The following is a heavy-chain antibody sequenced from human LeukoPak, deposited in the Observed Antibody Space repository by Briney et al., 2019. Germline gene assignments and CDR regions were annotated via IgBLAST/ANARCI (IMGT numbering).Heavy chain of an antibody. Sequence: PGGSLRLSCAASGFTFSSYWMSWVRQAPGKGLEWVANIKQDGSEKYYVDSVKGRFTISRDNAKNSLYLQMNSLRAEDTAVYYCARDTGDDFWSGYYFGFDYYYYMDVWGKGTTVTVSS. V-gene: IGHV3-7*01. D-gene: IGHD3-3*01. CDR1: GFTFSSYW. CDR2: IKQDGSEK. J-gene: IGHJ6*03. CDR3: ARDTGDDFWSGYYFGFDYYYYMDV.